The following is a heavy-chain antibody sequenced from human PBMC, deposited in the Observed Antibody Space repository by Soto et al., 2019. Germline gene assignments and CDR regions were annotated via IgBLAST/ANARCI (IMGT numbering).Heavy chain of an antibody. CDR1: GDSVSSNSAA. CDR3: ARAPSYTSGWPFDY. J-gene: IGHJ4*01. CDR2: TYYRSKWYN. D-gene: IGHD6-19*01. Sequence: PSQTLSLTCAISGDSVSSNSAAWNWIRQSPSRGLEWLGRTYYRSKWYNDYAVSVRSRITINPDTSKNQFSLHLDSVTPEDTALYYCARAPSYTSGWPFDYWGQGTMVTVYS. V-gene: IGHV6-1*01.